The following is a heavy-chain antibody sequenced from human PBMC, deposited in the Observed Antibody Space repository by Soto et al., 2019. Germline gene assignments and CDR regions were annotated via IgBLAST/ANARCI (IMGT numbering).Heavy chain of an antibody. CDR1: GGSFSGYY. J-gene: IGHJ5*02. V-gene: IGHV4-34*01. CDR3: ARGGLRSGQNWFDP. D-gene: IGHD4-17*01. CDR2: ISHSGST. Sequence: PSETLSLTCAVYGGSFSGYYWSWIRQPPGKGLEWIGEISHSGSTNYNPSLKSRVTISVDTSKNQFSLRLSSVTAADTAVYYCARGGLRSGQNWFDPWGQGTLVTVSS.